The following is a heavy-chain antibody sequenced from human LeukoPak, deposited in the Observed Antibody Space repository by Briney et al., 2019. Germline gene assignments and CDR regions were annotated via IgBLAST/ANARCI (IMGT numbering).Heavy chain of an antibody. J-gene: IGHJ4*02. D-gene: IGHD5-24*01. CDR2: ISGSGGST. V-gene: IGHV3-23*01. CDR1: GFTFSSYG. CDR3: AKDQVGYNPGGFDY. Sequence: GGSLRLSCAASGFTFSSYGMHWVRQAPGKGLEWVSAISGSGGSTYYADSVKGRFTISRDNSKNTLYLQMNSLRAEDTAVYYCAKDQVGYNPGGFDYWGQGTLVTVSS.